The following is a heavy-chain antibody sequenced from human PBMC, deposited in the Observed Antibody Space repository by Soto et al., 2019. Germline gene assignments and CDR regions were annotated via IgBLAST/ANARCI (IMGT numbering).Heavy chain of an antibody. D-gene: IGHD4-17*01. CDR1: GYNFTNCA. CDR2: IKGGTGNI. CDR3: ARGAGRSPVTRAFDI. Sequence: QVQLLQSAAELKMPGASLNLSCKTSGYNFTNCAVHWLRQAPGQRLEWLGWIKGGTGNIRFSERFQDRVTLTRDTSASTVYMELTGLKSEDTAIYYCARGAGRSPVTRAFDIWGQGTVVTVSS. J-gene: IGHJ3*02. V-gene: IGHV1-3*01.